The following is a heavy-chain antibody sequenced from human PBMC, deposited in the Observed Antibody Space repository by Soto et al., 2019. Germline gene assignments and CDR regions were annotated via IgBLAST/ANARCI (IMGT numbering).Heavy chain of an antibody. CDR1: GFTVSDNY. CDR2: FYSGGNT. CDR3: VREGTYGRRYYDD. J-gene: IGHJ4*02. D-gene: IGHD2-8*01. Sequence: EVQVVESGGGLVQPGGSLRLSCAASGFTVSDNYMAWVRRAPGKGLEWISSFYSGGNTYYVDSVKGRFTMSRDDSKNTLYLQMNSLRAEDTSISYCVREGTYGRRYYDDWGQGTLVIVSS. V-gene: IGHV3-66*01.